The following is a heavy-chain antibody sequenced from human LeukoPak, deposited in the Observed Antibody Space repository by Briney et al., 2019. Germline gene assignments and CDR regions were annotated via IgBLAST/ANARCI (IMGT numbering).Heavy chain of an antibody. CDR1: GGSFSGYY. V-gene: IGHV4-34*01. CDR2: INHSGST. CDR3: ARSLYYDFWSGSNWFDP. D-gene: IGHD3-3*01. J-gene: IGHJ5*02. Sequence: SETLSLTCAVYGGSFSGYYWSWIRQPPGKGLEWIGEINHSGSTNYNPSLKSRVTISVDKSKNQFSLKLSSVTAADTAVYYCARSLYYDFWSGSNWFDPRGQGTLVTVSS.